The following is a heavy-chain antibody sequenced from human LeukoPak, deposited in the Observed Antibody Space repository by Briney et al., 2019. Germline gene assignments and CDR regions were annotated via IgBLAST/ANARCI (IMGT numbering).Heavy chain of an antibody. CDR2: INHSGST. D-gene: IGHD5-12*01. V-gene: IGHV4-34*01. CDR1: GGSFSGYY. Sequence: SETLSLTCAVYGGSFSGYYWSWIRQPPGKGLEWIGEINHSGSTNYNPSLKSRVTISVDTSKNQFSLKLSSVTAADTAVYYCARGRWLRLRFVTKKIGGGWFDPWGQGTLVTVSS. CDR3: ARGRWLRLRFVTKKIGGGWFDP. J-gene: IGHJ5*02.